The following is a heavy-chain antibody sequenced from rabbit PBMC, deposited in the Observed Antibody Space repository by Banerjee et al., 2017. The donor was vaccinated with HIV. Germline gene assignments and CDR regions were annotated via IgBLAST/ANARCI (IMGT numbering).Heavy chain of an antibody. D-gene: IGHD1-1*01. Sequence: LEESGGGLVKPGGTLTLTCTVSGFSFSSNWICWVRQAPGKGLEWIACIDTNDGDTDYANWPKGRFTISSHNAQNTLYLQLNSLTAADTATYFCVRGASSSGYYSLWGPGTLVTVS. J-gene: IGHJ6*01. CDR1: GFSFSSNW. CDR3: VRGASSSGYYSL. CDR2: IDTNDGDT. V-gene: IGHV1S45*01.